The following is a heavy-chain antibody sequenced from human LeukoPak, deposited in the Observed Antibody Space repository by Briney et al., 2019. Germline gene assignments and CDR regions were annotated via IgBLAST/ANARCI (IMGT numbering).Heavy chain of an antibody. CDR1: GYSFTSNY. D-gene: IGHD5-18*01. Sequence: ASVKVSCKASGYSFTSNYIHWVRQAPGQGLEWMGIINPSGGSTSYAQKFQGRVTMTRDTSTSTVYMELSSLRSEDTAVYYCARGNGGYSYGFYYYYYGMDVWGQGTTVTASS. J-gene: IGHJ6*02. CDR3: ARGNGGYSYGFYYYYYGMDV. V-gene: IGHV1-46*01. CDR2: INPSGGST.